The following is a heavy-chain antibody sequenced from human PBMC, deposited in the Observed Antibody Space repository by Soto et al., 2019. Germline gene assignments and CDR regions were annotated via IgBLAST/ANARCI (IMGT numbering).Heavy chain of an antibody. D-gene: IGHD3-16*01. CDR3: ARDRDYSHTDVDIDY. CDR1: GYNFNTYG. Sequence: QVQLMQSGAEVRRPGTSMRISCTTSGYNFNTYGIIWVRQAPGQGLEWMGWISGYNGYTKYAQNFEDRVTLSTDPSTSTAFLELRNLRSGDTALYFCARDRDYSHTDVDIDYWGQGTLVTVSS. CDR2: ISGYNGYT. J-gene: IGHJ4*02. V-gene: IGHV1-18*01.